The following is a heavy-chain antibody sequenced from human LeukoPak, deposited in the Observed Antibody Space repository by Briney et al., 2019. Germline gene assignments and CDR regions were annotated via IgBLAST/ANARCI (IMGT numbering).Heavy chain of an antibody. CDR1: GFTVSNNY. Sequence: GGSLRLSCAASGFTVSNNYVSWVRQAPGKGLEWVSVIYSGGSTYSAESVKGRFTISRDNSKNTLYLQMNSLRAEDTAVYYCARDPNYWGQGTPVTVSS. J-gene: IGHJ4*02. V-gene: IGHV3-66*01. CDR3: ARDPNY. CDR2: IYSGGST.